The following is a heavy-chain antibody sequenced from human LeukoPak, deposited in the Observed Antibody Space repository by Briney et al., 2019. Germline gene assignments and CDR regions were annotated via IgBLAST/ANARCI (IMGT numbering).Heavy chain of an antibody. CDR2: ISWNIGSI. CDR3: AKAFGVVTSFDY. D-gene: IGHD3-3*01. J-gene: IGHJ4*02. V-gene: IGHV3-9*01. CDR1: GFTFDDYA. Sequence: GGSLRLSCAASGFTFDDYAMHWVRQAPGKGLEWVSGISWNIGSIGYADSVKGRFTISRDNAKNSLYLQMNSLRAEDTALYYCAKAFGVVTSFDYWGQGTLVTVSS.